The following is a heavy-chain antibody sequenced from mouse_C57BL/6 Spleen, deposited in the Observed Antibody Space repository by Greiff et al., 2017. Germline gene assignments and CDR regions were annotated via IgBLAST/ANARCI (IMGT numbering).Heavy chain of an antibody. V-gene: IGHV1-80*01. CDR3: ARSLIYYQYDGGLDY. D-gene: IGHD2-4*01. CDR1: GYAFSSYW. CDR2: IYPGDGDT. J-gene: IGHJ2*01. Sequence: QVQLQQSGAELVKPGASVKISCKASGYAFSSYWMNWVKQRPGKGLEWIGQIYPGDGDTNYNGQFKGKATLTADKSSSTDYMQLSSLTSEDSADYVGARSLIYYQYDGGLDYWGQGTTLTVSS.